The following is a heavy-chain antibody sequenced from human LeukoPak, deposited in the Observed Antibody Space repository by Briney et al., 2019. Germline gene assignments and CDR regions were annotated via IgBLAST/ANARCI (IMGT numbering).Heavy chain of an antibody. V-gene: IGHV3-23*01. D-gene: IGHD1-26*01. CDR1: GFTFSTDA. J-gene: IGHJ3*02. CDR3: ARASGSLTLDAFDI. CDR2: ISGSDGST. Sequence: GGSLRLSCAASGFTFSTDATTWVRQAPGKGLEWVSGISGSDGSTYYADSVKGRFTISRDNSRNTLYLQMNSLRAEDTAVYYCARASGSLTLDAFDIWGQGTMVIVSS.